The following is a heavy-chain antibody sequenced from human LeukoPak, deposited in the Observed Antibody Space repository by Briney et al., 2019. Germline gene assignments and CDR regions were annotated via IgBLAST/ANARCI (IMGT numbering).Heavy chain of an antibody. CDR3: ARVCSSTSCYAFDI. D-gene: IGHD2-2*01. V-gene: IGHV4-59*01. Sequence: SETLSLTCTVSVASISSYYWSWIRQPPGKGLEWIGYIYYSGSTNYNPSLKSRVTISVDTSKNQFSLKLSSVTAADTAVYYCARVCSSTSCYAFDIWGQGTMVIVSS. J-gene: IGHJ3*02. CDR2: IYYSGST. CDR1: VASISSYY.